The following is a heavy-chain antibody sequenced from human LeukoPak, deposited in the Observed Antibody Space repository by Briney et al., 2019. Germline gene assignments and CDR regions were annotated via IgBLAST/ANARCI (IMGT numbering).Heavy chain of an antibody. CDR3: ARVGYCSSTSCPPYYYYGMDV. V-gene: IGHV1-46*01. D-gene: IGHD2-2*01. CDR2: IYPRDGST. Sequence: ASVKVSCKASGYTFTSNYIHWVRQAPGQGLEWMGMIYPRDGSTSYAQKLQGRVTMTTDTSTSTAYMELRSLRSDDTAVYYCARVGYCSSTSCPPYYYYGMDVWGQGTTVTVSS. CDR1: GYTFTSNY. J-gene: IGHJ6*02.